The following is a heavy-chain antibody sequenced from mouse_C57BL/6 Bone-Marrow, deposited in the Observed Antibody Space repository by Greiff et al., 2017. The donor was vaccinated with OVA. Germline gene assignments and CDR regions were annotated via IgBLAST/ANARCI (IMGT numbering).Heavy chain of an antibody. V-gene: IGHV7-1*01. Sequence: EVQRVESGGGLVQSGRSLRLSCATSGFTFSDFYMEWVRQAPGKGLEWIAASRNKANDYTTEYSASVKGRFIVSRDTSQSILYLQMNALRAEDTAIYYCARDEDYGSGFAYWGQGTLVTVSA. CDR2: SRNKANDYTT. D-gene: IGHD1-1*01. J-gene: IGHJ3*01. CDR3: ARDEDYGSGFAY. CDR1: GFTFSDFY.